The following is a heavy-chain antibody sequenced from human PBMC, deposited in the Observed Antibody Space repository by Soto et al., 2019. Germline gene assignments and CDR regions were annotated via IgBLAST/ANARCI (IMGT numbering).Heavy chain of an antibody. CDR2: IWYDGSNK. J-gene: IGHJ4*02. CDR3: ARDGVVVIAIPASPRGDYFDY. V-gene: IGHV3-33*01. Sequence: GGSLRLSCAASGFTFSSYGMHWVRQAPGKGLEWVAVIWYDGSNKYYADSVKGRFTISRDNSKNTLYLQMNSLRAEDTAVYYCARDGVVVIAIPASPRGDYFDYWGQGTLVTVSS. D-gene: IGHD2-21*01. CDR1: GFTFSSYG.